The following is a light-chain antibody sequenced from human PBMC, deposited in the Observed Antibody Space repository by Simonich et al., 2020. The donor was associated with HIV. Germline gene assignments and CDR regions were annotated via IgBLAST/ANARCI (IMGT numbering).Light chain of an antibody. Sequence: DIQLTQSPSFLSASVGDRVTITCRARQSISSYLNWYQQKPGKAPKLLIYAASTLQSGVPSRFSGSGSGTDCTLTISSLQPEDFATYYCQQSFSTPYTFGQGTKLEIK. V-gene: IGKV1-39*01. J-gene: IGKJ2*01. CDR1: QSISSY. CDR3: QQSFSTPYT. CDR2: AAS.